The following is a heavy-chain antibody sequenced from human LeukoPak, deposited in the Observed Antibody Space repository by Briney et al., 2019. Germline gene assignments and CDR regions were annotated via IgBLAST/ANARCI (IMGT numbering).Heavy chain of an antibody. V-gene: IGHV4-59*01. Sequence: SETLSLTCTVSGGSISSYYWSWIRQPPGKGLEWIGYIYYSGSTNYNPSLKSRVTISVDTSKNQFSLKLSSVTAADTAAYYCASQLGMGYWGQGTLVTVSS. CDR1: GGSISSYY. CDR3: ASQLGMGY. D-gene: IGHD7-27*01. CDR2: IYYSGST. J-gene: IGHJ4*02.